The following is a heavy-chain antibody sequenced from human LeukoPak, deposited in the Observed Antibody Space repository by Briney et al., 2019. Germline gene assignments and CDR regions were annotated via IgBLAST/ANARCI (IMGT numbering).Heavy chain of an antibody. D-gene: IGHD2-15*01. CDR3: AKGGGWFDP. J-gene: IGHJ5*02. V-gene: IGHV3-23*01. CDR1: GFTFSSSA. Sequence: GGSLRLSCAASGFTFSSSAMSWVRQAPGKGLEWVSTISACGGSTYYAVSVKGRFTISRDDSENTLYLQMNSLRAEDTAVYYCAKGGGWFDPWGQGTLVTVSS. CDR2: ISACGGST.